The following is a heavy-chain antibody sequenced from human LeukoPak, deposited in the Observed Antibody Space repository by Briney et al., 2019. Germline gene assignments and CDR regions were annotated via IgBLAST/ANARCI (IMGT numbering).Heavy chain of an antibody. CDR3: ASEGTTGTTWGPDY. CDR1: GFSFIKYS. Sequence: GGSLRLSCAASGFSFIKYSMTWVRQAPGKGLVWVSRIDSDGYSTAYADSVKGRFTISRDNAKNTLYLQMNSLRAEDTAVYYCASEGTTGTTWGPDYWGQGTLVTVSS. V-gene: IGHV3-74*01. CDR2: IDSDGYST. D-gene: IGHD1-1*01. J-gene: IGHJ4*02.